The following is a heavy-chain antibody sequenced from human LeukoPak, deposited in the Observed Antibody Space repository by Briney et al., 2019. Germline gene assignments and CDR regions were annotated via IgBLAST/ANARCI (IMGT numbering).Heavy chain of an antibody. CDR2: TNPNSGNT. J-gene: IGHJ5*02. Sequence: ASVKVSCKASGYTFTSYDINWVRQATGQGLEWMGWTNPNSGNTSYAQKFQGRVTMTRNTSISTVYMELSSVRSEDTAVYYCARGKTHYYGSGSAYNWFDPWGQGTLVTVS. D-gene: IGHD3-10*01. CDR1: GYTFTSYD. CDR3: ARGKTHYYGSGSAYNWFDP. V-gene: IGHV1-8*01.